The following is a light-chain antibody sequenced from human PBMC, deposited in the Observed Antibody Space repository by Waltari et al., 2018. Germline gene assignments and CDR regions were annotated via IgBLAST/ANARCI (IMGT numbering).Light chain of an antibody. CDR2: RNI. V-gene: IGLV1-44*01. CDR3: ATWDASLTGWV. Sequence: QSVLTQPPSASGTPGQRVTISCSGSSSNIGRNPVNWYQQLPGTAPKLLIHRNIPRSSGVPDRFSVSKSGTSASLAISGLQSEDEADYYCATWDASLTGWVFGGGTKLTVL. CDR1: SSNIGRNP. J-gene: IGLJ2*01.